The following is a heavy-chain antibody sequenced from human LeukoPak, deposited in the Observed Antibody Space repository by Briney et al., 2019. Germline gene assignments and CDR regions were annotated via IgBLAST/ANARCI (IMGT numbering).Heavy chain of an antibody. CDR1: GGSISSYY. V-gene: IGHV4-59*01. J-gene: IGHJ4*02. Sequence: PSETLSLTCTVSGGSISSYYLSWIRQPPGKGLEWIGYIYYSGSTNYNPSLKSRVTISVDTSKNQFSLKLSSVTAADTAVYYCARGPSPFGYWGQGTLVTVSS. D-gene: IGHD2-2*01. CDR3: ARGPSPFGY. CDR2: IYYSGST.